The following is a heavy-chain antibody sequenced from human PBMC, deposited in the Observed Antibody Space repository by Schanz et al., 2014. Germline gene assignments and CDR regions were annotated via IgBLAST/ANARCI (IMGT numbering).Heavy chain of an antibody. V-gene: IGHV3-7*01. J-gene: IGHJ6*02. CDR2: IKQDGTEE. Sequence: VQLVESGGGVVQPGRSLRLSCAASGFSFSTYAMHWVRQAPGKGLEWVATIKQDGTEEKYVDSVRGRFTISRDNARDSLFLRMNSLRAEDTAVYYCARVLGSEALRNFDWTDYNYYGMDVWGQGTTVTVSS. CDR1: GFSFSTYA. CDR3: ARVLGSEALRNFDWTDYNYYGMDV. D-gene: IGHD3-9*01.